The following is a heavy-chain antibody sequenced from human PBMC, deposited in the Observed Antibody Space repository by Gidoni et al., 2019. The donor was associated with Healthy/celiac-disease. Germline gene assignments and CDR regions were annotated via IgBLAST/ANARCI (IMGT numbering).Heavy chain of an antibody. CDR2: ISYDGSNK. D-gene: IGHD3-22*01. CDR1: GFTFSSYA. Sequence: QVQRVEAGRGVVQPGRSLRLSCSASGFTFSSYAMHWVRQAPVKGREWVAVISYDGSNKYSADSVKGRFTISRDNSKNTLYLQMNSLRAEDTAVYYCARNAPGYYDSSGYSFDYWGQGTLVTVSS. CDR3: ARNAPGYYDSSGYSFDY. V-gene: IGHV3-30-3*01. J-gene: IGHJ4*02.